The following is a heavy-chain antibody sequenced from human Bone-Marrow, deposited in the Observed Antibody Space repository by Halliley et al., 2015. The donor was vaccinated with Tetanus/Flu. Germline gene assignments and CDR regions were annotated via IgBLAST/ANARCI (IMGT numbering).Heavy chain of an antibody. D-gene: IGHD3-3*01. Sequence: SGFTFSYYGIHWVRQAPGKGLEWVAVISYDGVNDHYADSVKGRFTISRDNDKNKVFLQMNSLRVEDTATYYCAKDLIQSFDFWSGYFDYWGRGTLVTVSS. CDR2: ISYDGVND. CDR1: GFTFSYYG. J-gene: IGHJ4*02. V-gene: IGHV3-30*18. CDR3: AKDLIQSFDFWSGYFDY.